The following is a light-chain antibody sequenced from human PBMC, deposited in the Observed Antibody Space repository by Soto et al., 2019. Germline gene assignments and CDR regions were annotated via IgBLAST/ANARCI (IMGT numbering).Light chain of an antibody. J-gene: IGKJ4*01. V-gene: IGKV3-15*01. Sequence: EIVLTPSPVTLSLSPGERATLSCRASQSVDRYLAWYQQKPGQAPRLLIYGASTRATGIPARFSGSGSGAEFTLTINSLQSEDFAVYYCQPYNNWPLTFGGGTKGDIK. CDR2: GAS. CDR3: QPYNNWPLT. CDR1: QSVDRY.